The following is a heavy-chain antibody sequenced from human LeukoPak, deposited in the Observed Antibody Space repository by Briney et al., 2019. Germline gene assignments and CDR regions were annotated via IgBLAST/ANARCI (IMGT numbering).Heavy chain of an antibody. D-gene: IGHD6-6*01. V-gene: IGHV4-59*01. CDR1: GFTFGSYG. CDR2: IHYSGST. J-gene: IGHJ4*02. CDR3: ARDRLYYFDH. Sequence: PGGSLRLSCGASGFTFGSYGFHWVRQPPGKGLEWIGYIHYSGSTNYNSSLKSRVSISVDTSKNQFSLKLSSVTAADTAVYYCARDRLYYFDHWGQGTLVTVSS.